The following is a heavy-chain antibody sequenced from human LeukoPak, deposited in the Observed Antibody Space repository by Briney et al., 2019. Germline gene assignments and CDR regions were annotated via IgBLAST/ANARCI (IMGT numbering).Heavy chain of an antibody. V-gene: IGHV1-18*01. CDR1: GYTFTSYG. J-gene: IGHJ4*02. Sequence: RRASVKVSCKASGYTFTSYGISWVRQAPGQGLEWMGWISAYNGNTNYAQKLQGRVTMTTDTSTSTAYMELRSLRSDDTAVYYCARGNILRYFDWSTYYFDYWGQGTLVTVSS. CDR2: ISAYNGNT. CDR3: ARGNILRYFDWSTYYFDY. D-gene: IGHD3-9*01.